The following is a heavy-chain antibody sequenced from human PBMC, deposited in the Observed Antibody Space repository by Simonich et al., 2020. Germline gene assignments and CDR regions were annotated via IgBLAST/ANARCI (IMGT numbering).Heavy chain of an antibody. V-gene: IGHV3-7*01. D-gene: IGHD7-27*01. CDR3: ARDGLGTAYYYYMDV. CDR2: IKQDGSEK. Sequence: EVQLVESGGGLVQPGGSLRLSCAASGFTFSSYWMSWVRQAPGKGLEWVANIKQDGSEKYYVDSVKGRFTISRDNAKNSRYLQMNSLRAEDTAVYYWARDGLGTAYYYYMDVWGKGTTVTVSS. CDR1: GFTFSSYW. J-gene: IGHJ6*03.